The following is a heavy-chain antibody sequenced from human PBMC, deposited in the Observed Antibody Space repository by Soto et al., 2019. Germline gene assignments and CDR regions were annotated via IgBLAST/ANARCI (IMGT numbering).Heavy chain of an antibody. CDR2: INAYNGNT. Sequence: QVQLVQSGAEVKKPGASVKVSCKASGYTFTSYGISWVRQAPGQGLEWMGWINAYNGNTNYAQKVQVRVNMTPTTSTNTAYLVLRSLRSDATALLFCARVLPPFEPWGKGTLVTVSS. CDR1: GYTFTSYG. CDR3: ARVLPPFEP. J-gene: IGHJ5*02. V-gene: IGHV1-18*01.